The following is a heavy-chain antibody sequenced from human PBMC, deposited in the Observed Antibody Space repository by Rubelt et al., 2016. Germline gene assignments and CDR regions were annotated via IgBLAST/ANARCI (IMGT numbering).Heavy chain of an antibody. J-gene: IGHJ4*02. V-gene: IGHV3-69-1*01. D-gene: IGHD1-26*01. CDR2: INPYSTL. CDR1: GFIFRDYS. Sequence: GGSLRLSCAASGFIFRDYSFSWVRQAPGKGLEWISFINPYSTLYHADSVKGRFIISRDNAENSLYLQMDSLRAEDTAVYFCATMGPIVYYFDNWGQGSLVTVSS. CDR3: ATMGPIVYYFDN.